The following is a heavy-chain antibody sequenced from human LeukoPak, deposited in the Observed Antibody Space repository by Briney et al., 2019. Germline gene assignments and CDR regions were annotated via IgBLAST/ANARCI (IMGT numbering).Heavy chain of an antibody. J-gene: IGHJ4*02. D-gene: IGHD3-22*01. CDR1: GYTLTELS. CDR3: ATWGTTMIVVVATHFDY. CDR2: FDPEDGET. Sequence: ASVKVSCKVSGYTLTELSMHWVRQAPGKGLEWMGGFDPEDGETIYAQKFQGRVTMTEDTSTDTACMELSSLRSEDTAVYYCATWGTTMIVVVATHFDYWGQGTLVTVSS. V-gene: IGHV1-24*01.